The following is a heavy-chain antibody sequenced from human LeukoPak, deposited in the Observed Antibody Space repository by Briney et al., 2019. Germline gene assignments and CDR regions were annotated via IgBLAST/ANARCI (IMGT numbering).Heavy chain of an antibody. CDR2: ISGSGGST. J-gene: IGHJ4*02. CDR3: AKGLGYSSSWPVPLDY. D-gene: IGHD6-13*01. Sequence: PGGSLRLSCAASGFTFSSYAMSWVRQAPGKGLEWVSAISGSGGSTYYADSVKGRFTISRDNSKNTLYLQMNSLRAEDTAVYYCAKGLGYSSSWPVPLDYWGQGTPVTVSS. CDR1: GFTFSSYA. V-gene: IGHV3-23*01.